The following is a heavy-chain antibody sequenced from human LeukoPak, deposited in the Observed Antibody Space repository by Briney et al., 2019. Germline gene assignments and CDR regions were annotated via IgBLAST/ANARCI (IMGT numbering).Heavy chain of an antibody. CDR3: ARAPFGCSGGSCYSYYYYGMDV. CDR1: GYTFTSYD. J-gene: IGHJ6*02. Sequence: GAPVKVSCKASGYTFTSYDINWVRQATGQGLEWIGWMNPNSGNTGYAQKFQGRVTMTRNTSISTAYMELSSLRSEDTAVYYCARAPFGCSGGSCYSYYYYGMDVWGQGTTVTVSS. V-gene: IGHV1-8*01. D-gene: IGHD2-15*01. CDR2: MNPNSGNT.